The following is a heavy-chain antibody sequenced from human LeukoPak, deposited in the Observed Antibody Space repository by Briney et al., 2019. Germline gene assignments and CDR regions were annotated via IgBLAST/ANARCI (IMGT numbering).Heavy chain of an antibody. CDR2: ICGGGGST. J-gene: IGHJ4*02. CDR1: GFTISSYA. Sequence: AGTLCLSCAASGFTISSYAMGWLRQAPGQGLEWVSAICGGGGSTYYEDSVKGRFTISRDNYKITLSLQMNSLRAEDTAVYYCAKIPIRWLQSRFDYWGQGTLVTVSS. CDR3: AKIPIRWLQSRFDY. D-gene: IGHD5-24*01. V-gene: IGHV3-23*01.